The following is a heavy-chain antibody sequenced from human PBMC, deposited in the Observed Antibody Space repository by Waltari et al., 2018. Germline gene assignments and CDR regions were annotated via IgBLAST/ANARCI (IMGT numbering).Heavy chain of an antibody. CDR1: GGSISSYY. J-gene: IGHJ4*02. CDR3: ARRGRGSGYTG. CDR2: IYYSGGT. Sequence: QVQLQESGPGLVKPSETLSLTCTVSGGSISSYYWSWIRQPPGKGLEWIGYIYYSGGTNYNPSLRSGVTISIDTSKNRFSLKLSSVTAADTAVYYCARRGRGSGYTGWGQGTLVTVSS. D-gene: IGHD3-3*01. V-gene: IGHV4-59*08.